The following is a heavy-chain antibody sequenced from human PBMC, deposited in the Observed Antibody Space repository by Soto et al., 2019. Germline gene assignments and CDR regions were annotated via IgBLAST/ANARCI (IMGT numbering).Heavy chain of an antibody. CDR1: GFTFSSYS. CDR2: ISSSSSYI. D-gene: IGHD3-10*01. J-gene: IGHJ3*02. CDR3: ARDQNRPYGSGSSIDGFDI. V-gene: IGHV3-21*01. Sequence: EVQLVESGGGLVKPGGSLRLSCAASGFTFSSYSMNWVRQAPGKGLEWVSSISSSSSYIYYADSVKGRFTISRDNARNSLYLQMKSLRAEDTAVYYGARDQNRPYGSGSSIDGFDIWGQGTMVTVSS.